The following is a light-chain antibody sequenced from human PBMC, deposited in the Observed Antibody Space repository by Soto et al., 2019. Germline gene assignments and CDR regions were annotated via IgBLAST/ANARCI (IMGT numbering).Light chain of an antibody. CDR1: SSDVGDYTY. V-gene: IGLV2-14*01. Sequence: QSVLPQPDSVSGSPGQSITISCTATSSDVGDYTYVSWHQQHPGKAPKLMIYDVTNRPSGVSNRFAGSKSGKTASLTISGLQAEDGAEYYCASYTSSSTLGFGGGTKVTVL. CDR3: ASYTSSSTLG. CDR2: DVT. J-gene: IGLJ2*01.